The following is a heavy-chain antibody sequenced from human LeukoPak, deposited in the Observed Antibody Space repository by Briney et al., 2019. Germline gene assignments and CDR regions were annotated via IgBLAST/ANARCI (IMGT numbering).Heavy chain of an antibody. Sequence: SETLSLTGDVSGGSISTEFYWWGWLRQPPGKGLEWIGIIFHTGKTHDNPSLKSRVSMSVDTSENQFSLRLSAVTAADTAVYYCARQMGVGVWALDYWGQGTPVTVSS. CDR1: GGSISTEFYW. D-gene: IGHD3-16*01. CDR2: IFHTGKT. J-gene: IGHJ4*02. CDR3: ARQMGVGVWALDY. V-gene: IGHV4-39*01.